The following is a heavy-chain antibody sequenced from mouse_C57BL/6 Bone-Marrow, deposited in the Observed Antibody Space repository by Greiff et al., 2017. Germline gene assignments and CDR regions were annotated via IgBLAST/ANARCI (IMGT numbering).Heavy chain of an antibody. V-gene: IGHV8-12*01. CDR1: GFSLSTSGMG. D-gene: IGHD1-1*01. J-gene: IGHJ4*01. CDR3: ARRIATVVADYAMDY. CDR2: IYWDDDK. Sequence: QVTLKESGPGILQSSQTLSLSCSFSGFSLSTSGMGVSWIRQPSGKGLEWLAHIYWDDDKRYNPSLKSRPTISKDTSRNQVFLKITSVDTADTATYYCARRIATVVADYAMDYWGQGTSVTVSS.